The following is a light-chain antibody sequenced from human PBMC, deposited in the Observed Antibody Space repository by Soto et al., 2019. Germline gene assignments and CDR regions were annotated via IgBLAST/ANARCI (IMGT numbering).Light chain of an antibody. CDR2: GAS. CDR3: QQYGSSHT. J-gene: IGKJ5*01. V-gene: IGKV3-20*01. Sequence: IVLTQSTGTLSLSPWERATLSFRASQSVTSTYLAWYQQKPGQAPRLLIYGASSRAIGIPDRFSGSVSGSDFILTINRLEPEDFAVYYCQQYGSSHTFGQGTRLETK. CDR1: QSVTSTY.